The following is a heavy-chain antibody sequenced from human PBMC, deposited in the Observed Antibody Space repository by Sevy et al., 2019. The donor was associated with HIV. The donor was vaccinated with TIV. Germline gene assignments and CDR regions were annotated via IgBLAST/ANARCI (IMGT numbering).Heavy chain of an antibody. J-gene: IGHJ6*02. Sequence: GGSLRLSCAASGFTFSDYYMSWIRQAPGKGLEWVSSISSSGSTIYYADSVKGRFTISRDNAKNSLYLQMNSLRAEDTAVYYCARDSSSSAPHYYYYGMDVWGQGTTVTVSS. CDR2: ISSSGSTI. CDR1: GFTFSDYY. CDR3: ARDSSSSAPHYYYYGMDV. D-gene: IGHD6-6*01. V-gene: IGHV3-11*01.